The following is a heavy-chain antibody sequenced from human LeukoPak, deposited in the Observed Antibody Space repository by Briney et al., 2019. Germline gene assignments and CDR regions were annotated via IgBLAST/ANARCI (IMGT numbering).Heavy chain of an antibody. CDR3: ARGWGMYGDSYPYYFDV. CDR2: IQWSGGAT. J-gene: IGHJ4*02. Sequence: GGSLRLSCAASGFTFSSYAMSWVRQAPGKALEWVSGIQWSGGATGYADSVKGRFTISRDSAKKSVYLQMNSLRAEDTAFYFCARGWGMYGDSYPYYFDVWGQGTLVTVSS. D-gene: IGHD4-17*01. V-gene: IGHV3-20*04. CDR1: GFTFSSYA.